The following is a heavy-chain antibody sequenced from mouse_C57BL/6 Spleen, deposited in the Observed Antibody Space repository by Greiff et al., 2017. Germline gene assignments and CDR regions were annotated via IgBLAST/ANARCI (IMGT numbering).Heavy chain of an antibody. D-gene: IGHD2-3*01. CDR2: IHPNSGST. J-gene: IGHJ3*01. V-gene: IGHV1-64*01. Sequence: QVQLQQPGAELVKPGASVKLSCKASGYTFTSYWMHWVKQRPGQGLEWIGMIHPNSGSTNYNEKFKSKATLTVDKSSSTAYMQLSSLTSEDSAVYYCARPHPICDGSQFAYWGQGTLVTVSA. CDR1: GYTFTSYW. CDR3: ARPHPICDGSQFAY.